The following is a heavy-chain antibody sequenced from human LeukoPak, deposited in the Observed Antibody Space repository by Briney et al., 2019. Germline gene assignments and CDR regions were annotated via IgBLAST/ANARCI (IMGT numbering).Heavy chain of an antibody. CDR3: ARGDSYGYPYFDY. CDR1: GGSFSGYY. Sequence: KPSETLSLTCAAYGGSFSGYYWSWIRQPPGKGLEWIGEINHSGSTNYNPSLKSRVTISVDTSKNQFSLKLSSVTAADTAVYYCARGDSYGYPYFDYWGQGTLVTVSS. V-gene: IGHV4-34*01. CDR2: INHSGST. J-gene: IGHJ4*02. D-gene: IGHD5-18*01.